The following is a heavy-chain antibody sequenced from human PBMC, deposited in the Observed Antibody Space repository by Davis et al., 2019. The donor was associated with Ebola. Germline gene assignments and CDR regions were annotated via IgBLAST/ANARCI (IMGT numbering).Heavy chain of an antibody. V-gene: IGHV4-38-2*01. D-gene: IGHD3-9*01. CDR3: ARHPPYYDILTGYYWGAFDI. J-gene: IGHJ3*02. Sequence: GSLRLSCAASGFTFSSYAMSWVRQAPGKGLEWIGSIYYSGSTYYNPSLKSRVTISVDTSKNQFSLKLSSVTAADTAVYYCARHPPYYDILTGYYWGAFDIWGQGTMVTVSS. CDR1: GFTFSSYA. CDR2: IYYSGST.